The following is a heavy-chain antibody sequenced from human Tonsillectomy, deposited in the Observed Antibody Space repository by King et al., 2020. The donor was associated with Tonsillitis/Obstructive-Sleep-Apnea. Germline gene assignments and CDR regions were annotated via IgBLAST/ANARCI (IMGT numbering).Heavy chain of an antibody. Sequence: VKLVQSGAEVKKPGSSVKVSCKASGGAFSTHAISWVRQAPGQGVEWLGRIIPIFPTTNSAQKFQGRITITADESTSTVYMELSSLGSEDTAVYYCARDRLISGYLSGYFDYWGQGTLVTVSS. CDR2: IIPIFPTT. D-gene: IGHD5-12*01. CDR1: GGAFSTHA. V-gene: IGHV1-69*01. J-gene: IGHJ4*02. CDR3: ARDRLISGYLSGYFDY.